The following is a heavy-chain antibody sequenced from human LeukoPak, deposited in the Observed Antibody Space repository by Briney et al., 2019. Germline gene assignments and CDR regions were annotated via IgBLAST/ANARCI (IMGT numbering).Heavy chain of an antibody. J-gene: IGHJ4*02. D-gene: IGHD3-22*01. Sequence: SETLSLTCTVSGGSISSYYWSWIRQPPGKGLEWIGYIYYSGSTNYNPSLKSRVTISVDTSKNQFSLKPSSVTAADTAVYYCARAYYDSSGYHFDYWGQGTLVTVSS. CDR2: IYYSGST. CDR3: ARAYYDSSGYHFDY. V-gene: IGHV4-59*01. CDR1: GGSISSYY.